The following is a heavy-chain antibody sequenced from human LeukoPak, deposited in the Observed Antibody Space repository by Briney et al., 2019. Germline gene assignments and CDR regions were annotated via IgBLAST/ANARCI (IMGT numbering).Heavy chain of an antibody. CDR2: INHSGST. CDR3: ARGSAYYDYVWGSYRYAVRNWFDP. J-gene: IGHJ5*02. D-gene: IGHD3-16*02. Sequence: SETLSLTCAVYGGSFSGYYWSWIRQPPGKGLEWIGEINHSGSTNYNPSLKSRVTISVDTSKNQFSLKLSSVTAADTAVYYCARGSAYYDYVWGSYRYAVRNWFDPWGQGTLVTVSS. CDR1: GGSFSGYY. V-gene: IGHV4-34*01.